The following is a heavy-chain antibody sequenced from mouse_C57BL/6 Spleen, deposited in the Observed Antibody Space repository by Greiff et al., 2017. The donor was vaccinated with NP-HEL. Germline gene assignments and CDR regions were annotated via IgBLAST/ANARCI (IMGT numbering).Heavy chain of an antibody. CDR1: GFTFSSYG. CDR3: ARHGGAYYSNTWFAY. Sequence: EVQGVESGGDLVKPGGSLKLSCAASGFTFSSYGMSWVRQTPDKRLESVATISSGGSYTYYPDSVKGRFTISRDNAKNTLYLQMSSLKSEDTAMYYCARHGGAYYSNTWFAYWGQGTLVTVSA. J-gene: IGHJ3*01. CDR2: ISSGGSYT. V-gene: IGHV5-6*01. D-gene: IGHD2-5*01.